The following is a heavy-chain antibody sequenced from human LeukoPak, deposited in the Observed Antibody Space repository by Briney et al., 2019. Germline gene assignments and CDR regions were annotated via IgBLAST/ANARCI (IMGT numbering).Heavy chain of an antibody. D-gene: IGHD1-26*01. Sequence: GGSLRLSCAASGFTFSSYAMHWVRQAPGKGLEWVSYISSSGSTIYYADSVKGRFTTSRDNAKNSLYLQMNSLRAEDTAVYYCARDLMGATIDYWGQGPLVTVSS. CDR1: GFTFSSYA. V-gene: IGHV3-48*03. CDR2: ISSSGSTI. CDR3: ARDLMGATIDY. J-gene: IGHJ4*02.